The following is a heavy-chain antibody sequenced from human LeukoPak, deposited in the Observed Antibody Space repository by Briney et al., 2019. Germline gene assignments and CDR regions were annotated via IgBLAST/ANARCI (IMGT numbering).Heavy chain of an antibody. CDR2: FCPEDDKT. Sequence: ASVKVSCKLSGSSLSELSIHWVRQAPGKGLEWMGDFCPEDDKTTYAQQFKGRITLTGDTSTDTTYMELSNLRSEDTAVYYCATSESLPTGVEIWGQGTMVTVSS. D-gene: IGHD7-27*01. V-gene: IGHV1-24*01. CDR3: ATSESLPTGVEI. CDR1: GSSLSELS. J-gene: IGHJ3*02.